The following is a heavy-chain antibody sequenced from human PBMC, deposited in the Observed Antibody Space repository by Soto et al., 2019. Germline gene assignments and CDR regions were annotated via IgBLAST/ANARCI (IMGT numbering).Heavy chain of an antibody. CDR3: ARDLGYYDSSGYCEY. CDR2: ISSSVDII. V-gene: IGHV3-11*01. Sequence: PWGSLRLSCAASGFTFSDYYMSWIRQAPGKGLEWVSYISSSVDIIYYADSVKGRFTISRDNAKSSLYLQMNSLRAEDTAVYYCARDLGYYDSSGYCEYWGKGNIVTVSA. CDR1: GFTFSDYY. J-gene: IGHJ4*02. D-gene: IGHD3-22*01.